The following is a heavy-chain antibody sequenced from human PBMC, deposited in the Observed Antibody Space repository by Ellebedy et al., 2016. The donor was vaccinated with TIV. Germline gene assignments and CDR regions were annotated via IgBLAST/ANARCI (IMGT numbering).Heavy chain of an antibody. CDR3: ARLAYLPGYYDSSGYSDY. Sequence: GESLKISXKGSGYSFTNYWIGWVRQMPGKGLEWMGIIYPGDSHTRYSPSLQGQVTISADKSISTAYLQWSSLKASDTAMYYCARLAYLPGYYDSSGYSDYWGQGTLVTVSS. V-gene: IGHV5-51*01. CDR2: IYPGDSHT. J-gene: IGHJ4*02. CDR1: GYSFTNYW. D-gene: IGHD3-22*01.